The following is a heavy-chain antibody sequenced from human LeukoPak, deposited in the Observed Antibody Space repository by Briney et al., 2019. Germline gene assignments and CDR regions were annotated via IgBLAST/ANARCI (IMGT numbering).Heavy chain of an antibody. Sequence: GGSLRLSCAASGFTFSSYAMSWVRQAPGKGLEWVSAISGSGGSTYYADSVKGRFTISRDNAKNSLYLQMNSLRAEDTAVYYCARLGWELASSFDYWGQGTLVTVSS. CDR3: ARLGWELASSFDY. V-gene: IGHV3-23*01. D-gene: IGHD1-26*01. CDR2: ISGSGGST. CDR1: GFTFSSYA. J-gene: IGHJ4*02.